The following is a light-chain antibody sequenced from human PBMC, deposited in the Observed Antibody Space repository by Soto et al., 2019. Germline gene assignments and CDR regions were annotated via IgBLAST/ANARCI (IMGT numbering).Light chain of an antibody. Sequence: QSVLTQPASVSGSPGQSITISCTGTTSDVGSYNLVSWYQQYPGKAPKLIIHEDSKRPSGVSNRFSGSKSGNTASLTISGLQAEDEADYYCSSSTNSVLFGGGNKLTVL. V-gene: IGLV2-23*01. J-gene: IGLJ2*01. CDR2: EDS. CDR3: SSSTNSVL. CDR1: TSDVGSYNL.